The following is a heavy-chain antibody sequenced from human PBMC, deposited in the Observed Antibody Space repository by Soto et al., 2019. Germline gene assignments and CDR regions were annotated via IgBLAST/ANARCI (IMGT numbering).Heavy chain of an antibody. D-gene: IGHD3-10*01. CDR3: AKVRSFGFDYYYGMDV. CDR1: GFTFDDYA. Sequence: GESLKISCAASGFTFDDYAMHWVRQAPGKGLEWVSLISWDGGSTYYADSVKGRFTISRDNSKNSLYLQMNSLRAEDTALYYCAKVRSFGFDYYYGMDVWGHGTTVTVSS. V-gene: IGHV3-43D*04. CDR2: ISWDGGST. J-gene: IGHJ6*02.